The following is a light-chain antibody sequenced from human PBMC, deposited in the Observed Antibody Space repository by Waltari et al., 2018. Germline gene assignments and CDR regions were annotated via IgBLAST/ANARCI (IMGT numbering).Light chain of an antibody. CDR3: QQYYSTPLT. CDR1: QSVLYRSKNKNY. Sequence: DIVMTQSPDSLAVSLCERATINCKSSQSVLYRSKNKNYLAWYQQKPGQPPKLLIYWASTRESGVPDRFSGSGSGTDFTLTISSLQAEDVAVYSCQQYYSTPLTFGGGTKVEIK. J-gene: IGKJ4*01. CDR2: WAS. V-gene: IGKV4-1*01.